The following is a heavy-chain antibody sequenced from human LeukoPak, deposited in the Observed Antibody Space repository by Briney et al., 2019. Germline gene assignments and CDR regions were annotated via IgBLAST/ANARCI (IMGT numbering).Heavy chain of an antibody. Sequence: PGGSLRLSCAASGFTFSSYWMSWVRQAPGKGLEWVANIKQDGSEKYYVDSVKGRFTISRDNAKNSLYLQMNSLKTEDTAVYYCTTDRYDSSGYRLFYFDYWGQGTLVTVSS. CDR3: TTDRYDSSGYRLFYFDY. CDR1: GFTFSSYW. CDR2: IKQDGSEK. J-gene: IGHJ4*02. V-gene: IGHV3-7*03. D-gene: IGHD3-22*01.